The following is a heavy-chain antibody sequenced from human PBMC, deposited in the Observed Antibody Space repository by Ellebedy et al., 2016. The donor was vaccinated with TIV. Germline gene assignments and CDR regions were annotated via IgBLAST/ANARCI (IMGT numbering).Heavy chain of an antibody. J-gene: IGHJ4*02. V-gene: IGHV3-30*18. Sequence: GGSLRLXCAASGLNFNNYAMHWVRQAPGKGLEWVALISYDGRDTYYGDSVKGRFTISRDNSKDTLYLQMNSLRAEDTAVYYCAKDRDDSWSGFDLWGQGTLATVSS. D-gene: IGHD3-3*01. CDR2: ISYDGRDT. CDR1: GLNFNNYA. CDR3: AKDRDDSWSGFDL.